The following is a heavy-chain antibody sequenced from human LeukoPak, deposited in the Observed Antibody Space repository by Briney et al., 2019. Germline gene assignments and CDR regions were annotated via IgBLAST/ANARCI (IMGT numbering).Heavy chain of an antibody. D-gene: IGHD6-19*01. CDR3: AKRDTSGWPPVGLGY. CDR1: GFTFSSYG. CDR2: IRYDGSNK. V-gene: IGHV3-30*02. Sequence: GGSLRLSCAASGFTFSSYGMHWVRQAPGKGLEWVAFIRYDGSNKYYADSVKGRFTISRDNSKNTLYLQMNSLRAEDTAVYYCAKRDTSGWPPVGLGYWGQGTLVTVSS. J-gene: IGHJ4*02.